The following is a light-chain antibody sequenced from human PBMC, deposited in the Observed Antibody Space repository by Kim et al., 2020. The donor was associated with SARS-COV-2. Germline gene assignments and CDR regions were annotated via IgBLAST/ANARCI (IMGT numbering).Light chain of an antibody. Sequence: VSVAPGQTASITCAGDKVGNKYACWYQQKPGQSPVLVIYQDSKRPSGIPERFSGSNSGNTATLTISGTQAMDEADYYCQAWDSRYVFGTGTKVTVL. CDR3: QAWDSRYV. CDR2: QDS. J-gene: IGLJ1*01. V-gene: IGLV3-1*01. CDR1: KVGNKY.